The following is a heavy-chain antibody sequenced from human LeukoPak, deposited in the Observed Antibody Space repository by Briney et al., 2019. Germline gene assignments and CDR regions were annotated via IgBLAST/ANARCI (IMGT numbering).Heavy chain of an antibody. V-gene: IGHV4-34*01. CDR3: ARQKAYCSSTSCYPYCFDY. Sequence: SETLSLTCAVYGGSFSGYYWSWIRQPPGKGLEWVGEINHSGSTNYNPSLKSRVTISVDTSKNQFSLKLSSVTAADTAVYYCARQKAYCSSTSCYPYCFDYWGQGTLVTVSS. CDR1: GGSFSGYY. J-gene: IGHJ4*02. D-gene: IGHD2-2*01. CDR2: INHSGST.